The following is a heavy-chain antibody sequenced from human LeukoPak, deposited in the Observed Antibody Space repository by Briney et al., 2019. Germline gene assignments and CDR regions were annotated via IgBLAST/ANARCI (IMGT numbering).Heavy chain of an antibody. CDR2: ISSSSSTI. D-gene: IGHD5-12*01. CDR3: ARDGGDSGYDFDY. CDR1: GFTFSSYS. J-gene: IGHJ4*02. Sequence: GGSLRLSCAASGFTFSSYSMNWVRQAPGKGLEWVSYISSSSSTIYYADSVKGRFTISRDNAKNSLYLQMNSLRAEDTAVYYCARDGGDSGYDFDYWGQGTLVTVSS. V-gene: IGHV3-48*01.